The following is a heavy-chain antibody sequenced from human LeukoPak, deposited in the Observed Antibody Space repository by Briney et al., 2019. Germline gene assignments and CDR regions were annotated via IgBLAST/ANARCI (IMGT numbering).Heavy chain of an antibody. D-gene: IGHD2-2*01. CDR3: ARTTSSTSFNFDY. Sequence: ESGPALVKPTETLTLTCTFSGFSLSTRGVCVSWIRQPPGKALEWLARIDWDNDKYYSTSLKTRLTISKDTSKNQVVLTMTNMDPVDTATYYCARTTSSTSFNFDYWGQGTLVTVSS. V-gene: IGHV2-70*11. CDR1: GFSLSTRGVC. J-gene: IGHJ4*02. CDR2: IDWDNDK.